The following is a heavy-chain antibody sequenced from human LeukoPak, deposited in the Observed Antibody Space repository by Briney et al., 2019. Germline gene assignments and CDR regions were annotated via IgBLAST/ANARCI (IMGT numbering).Heavy chain of an antibody. J-gene: IGHJ6*03. CDR2: IRYNGNNQ. CDR3: AKGSAFYYIDV. D-gene: IGHD3-10*01. CDR1: GFTFNNYG. Sequence: GGSLRLSCAASGFTFNNYGMHWVRQAPGKGLEWVAFIRYNGNNQYYADSVKGRFTISRDNSKNTLYLQMNSLKGDDTAVYYCAKGSAFYYIDVWGKGTTVIISS. V-gene: IGHV3-30*02.